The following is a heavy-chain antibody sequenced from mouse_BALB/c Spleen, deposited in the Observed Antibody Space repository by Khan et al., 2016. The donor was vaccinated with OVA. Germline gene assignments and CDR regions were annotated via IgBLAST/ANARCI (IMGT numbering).Heavy chain of an antibody. CDR1: GYSITSDYA. J-gene: IGHJ3*01. D-gene: IGHD2-1*01. CDR2: ISYSGST. CDR3: ATIYSGNYLLAWFAY. Sequence: EVQLQESGPGLVKPSQSLSLTCTVTGYSITSDYAWNWIRQFPGNKLEWMGNISYSGSTSYNPSLKSRISITRDTSKNQFYLQLKSVTTEDTATDYCATIYSGNYLLAWFAYWGQGTLVTVSA. V-gene: IGHV3-2*02.